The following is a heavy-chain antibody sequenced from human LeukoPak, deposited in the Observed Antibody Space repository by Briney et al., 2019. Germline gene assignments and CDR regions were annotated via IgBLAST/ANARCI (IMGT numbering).Heavy chain of an antibody. V-gene: IGHV4-39*01. CDR1: GGSISSSSYY. Sequence: SETLSLTCTVSGGSISSSSYYWGWIRQPPGKGLEWIGSIYYSGSTYYNPSLKSRVTISVDTSKNQFSLKLSSVTAADTAVYYCAVQTVPYYYYYMDVWGKGTTVTVSS. CDR3: AVQTVPYYYYYMDV. D-gene: IGHD4-17*01. J-gene: IGHJ6*03. CDR2: IYYSGST.